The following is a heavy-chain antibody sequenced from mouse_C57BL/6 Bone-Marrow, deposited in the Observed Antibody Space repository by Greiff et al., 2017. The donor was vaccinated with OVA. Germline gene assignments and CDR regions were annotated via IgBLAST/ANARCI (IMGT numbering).Heavy chain of an antibody. J-gene: IGHJ4*01. D-gene: IGHD1-1*01. Sequence: VQLQQSGPVLVKPGASVKMSCKASGYTFTDYYMNWVKQSHGKSLEWIGVINPYNGGTSYNQKFKGKATLTVDKSSSTAYMELNSLTSEDSAVYYCAKPPPSGSSSRYYAMDYWGQGTSVTVSS. CDR3: AKPPPSGSSSRYYAMDY. CDR1: GYTFTDYY. V-gene: IGHV1-19*01. CDR2: INPYNGGT.